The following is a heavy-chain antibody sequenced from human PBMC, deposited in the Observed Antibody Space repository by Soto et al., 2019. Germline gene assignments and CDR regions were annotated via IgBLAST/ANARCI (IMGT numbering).Heavy chain of an antibody. Sequence: EVQLLESGGGLVQPGGSLRLSCAASGFTFSSYAMSWVRQAPGKGLEWVSAISGSGGSTYYADSVKGRFTISRDNSKNTLYLQMNSLRAEDTAVYYCAKGGYLPPGYYYGMDVWCQGTTVTVSS. V-gene: IGHV3-23*01. CDR2: ISGSGGST. J-gene: IGHJ6*02. CDR3: AKGGYLPPGYYYGMDV. D-gene: IGHD2-2*01. CDR1: GFTFSSYA.